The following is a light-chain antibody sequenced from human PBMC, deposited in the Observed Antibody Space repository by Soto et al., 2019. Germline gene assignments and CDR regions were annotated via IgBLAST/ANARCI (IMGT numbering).Light chain of an antibody. Sequence: EIVLTQSPGTLSLSPGEGATLSCRASQSVSSSYLAWYQQKPGQAPRLLIYGASSRATGIPDRFSGSGSGTAFTLTISRLEPEDFAVYYCQQYDSSPLTFGGGTKVEIK. CDR1: QSVSSSY. V-gene: IGKV3-20*01. CDR3: QQYDSSPLT. CDR2: GAS. J-gene: IGKJ4*01.